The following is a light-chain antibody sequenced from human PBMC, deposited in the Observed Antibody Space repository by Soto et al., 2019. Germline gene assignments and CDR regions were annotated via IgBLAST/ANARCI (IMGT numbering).Light chain of an antibody. Sequence: SYELTQPPSVSVSPGQTASITCSGDKLGDKYASWYQQKPGQSPVLVIYQDSKRPSGIPERFSGSNSGNTATLIISGTQAMDEADYYCQAWDSSTGVFGTGTKLTVL. V-gene: IGLV3-1*01. CDR2: QDS. J-gene: IGLJ1*01. CDR3: QAWDSSTGV. CDR1: KLGDKY.